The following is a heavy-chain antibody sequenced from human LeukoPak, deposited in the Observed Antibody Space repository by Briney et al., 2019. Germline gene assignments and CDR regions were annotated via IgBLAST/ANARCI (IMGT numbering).Heavy chain of an antibody. CDR1: GGSISSYY. J-gene: IGHJ4*02. D-gene: IGHD6-19*01. CDR2: IYYSGST. CDR3: ARDYSSGWYGY. V-gene: IGHV4-59*01. Sequence: SETLSLTCTVSGGSISSYYLSWIRQPPGKGLEWIGYIYYSGSTNYNPSLKSRVTISVATSKNQFSLKLSSVTAADTAVYYCARDYSSGWYGYWGQGTLVTVSS.